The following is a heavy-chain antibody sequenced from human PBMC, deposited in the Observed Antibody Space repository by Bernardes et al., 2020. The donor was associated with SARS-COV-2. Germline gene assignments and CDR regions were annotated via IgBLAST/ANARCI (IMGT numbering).Heavy chain of an antibody. D-gene: IGHD5-18*01. J-gene: IGHJ4*02. CDR3: ARKYTYGFDS. Sequence: GGSLRLSCAASGFTFSSSVLNWVRQAPGKGLEWVSYISTGGSTKYYASSMNGRFIIARDNAKHSLYLQMNSLRAEETASYYCARKYTYGFDSWGQGTLVTVSS. V-gene: IGHV3-48*03. CDR2: ISTGGSTK. CDR1: GFTFSSSV.